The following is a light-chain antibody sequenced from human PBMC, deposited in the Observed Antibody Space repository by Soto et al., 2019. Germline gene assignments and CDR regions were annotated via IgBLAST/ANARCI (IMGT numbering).Light chain of an antibody. CDR2: AAS. V-gene: IGKV1-27*01. J-gene: IGKJ1*01. CDR1: QGITNY. CDR3: QQCSSTPLS. Sequence: PMTMSQSPLSAAVGDRVTITCPASQGITNYLAWYQQKPGKVPKLLIYAASTLQSGVPSRFSGSGSGTDCTLTICSLQPEDVVTYYCQQCSSTPLSFDQGTKVDIK.